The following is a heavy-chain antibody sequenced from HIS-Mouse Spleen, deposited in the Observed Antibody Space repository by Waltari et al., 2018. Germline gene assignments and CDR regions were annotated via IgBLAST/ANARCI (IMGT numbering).Heavy chain of an antibody. CDR2: IYYSGST. D-gene: IGHD6-13*01. J-gene: IGHJ2*01. V-gene: IGHV4-39*07. Sequence: QLHLQEPAPGLLNPSEPLSPPAPVSVGSINSSTYYWGWIRKPPGRGLEWIGSIYYSGSTDYNPSLKSRVNISVDTSKKQFSRKLSSVTAADTAVYYCAREIPYSSSWYDWYFDLWGRGTLVTVSS. CDR1: VGSINSSTYY. CDR3: AREIPYSSSWYDWYFDL.